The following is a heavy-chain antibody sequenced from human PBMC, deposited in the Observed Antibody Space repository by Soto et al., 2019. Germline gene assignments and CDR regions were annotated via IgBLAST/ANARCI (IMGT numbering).Heavy chain of an antibody. V-gene: IGHV3-23*01. CDR3: AKDRDGAAAGPTNFYGMDV. CDR1: GFTFSSYA. D-gene: IGHD6-13*01. CDR2: ISGSGDST. J-gene: IGHJ6*02. Sequence: EVQLLESGGGLVQPGGSLRLSCAASGFTFSSYAMSWVRQAPGKGLEWVSVISGSGDSTYYADSVRGRFTISRDNSKNTLYLQMNSQRAEDTAVYYCAKDRDGAAAGPTNFYGMDVWGQGTTVTVSS.